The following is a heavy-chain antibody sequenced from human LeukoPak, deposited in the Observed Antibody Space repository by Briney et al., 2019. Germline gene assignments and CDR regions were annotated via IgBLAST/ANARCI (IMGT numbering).Heavy chain of an antibody. CDR2: INPSGGST. J-gene: IGHJ4*02. CDR3: ARGELGDFNY. CDR1: GYIFTSYY. Sequence: GASVKVSCKASGYIFTSYYIHWVRQAPGQGLEWMGIINPSGGSTSYAQKFQGRVTMTRDTSTSTDYMELSSLRSEDTAIYYCARGELGDFNYWGQGTLVTVSS. D-gene: IGHD7-27*01. V-gene: IGHV1-46*01.